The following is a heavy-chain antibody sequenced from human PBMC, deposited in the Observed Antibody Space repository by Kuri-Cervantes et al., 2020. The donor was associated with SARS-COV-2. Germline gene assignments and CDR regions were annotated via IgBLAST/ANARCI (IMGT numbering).Heavy chain of an antibody. CDR2: INQDGSEK. CDR3: GRVSDDTGHYRPFDY. V-gene: IGHV3-7*01. Sequence: GESLKSLCAASGFTVSSYWMTWVRQAPGKGLECVDKINQDGSEKYHVDSVKGRLTISRDNTKNSLFLQMNSRRAEDTAVYYCGRVSDDTGHYRPFDYWGQGTVVTVSS. CDR1: GFTVSSYW. D-gene: IGHD3-9*01. J-gene: IGHJ4*02.